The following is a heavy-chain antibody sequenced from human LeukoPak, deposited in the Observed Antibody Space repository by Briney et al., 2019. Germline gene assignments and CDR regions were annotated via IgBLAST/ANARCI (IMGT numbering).Heavy chain of an antibody. CDR1: GYTFTSYY. J-gene: IGHJ5*02. D-gene: IGHD1-1*01. CDR3: TRGVQLERRYYNGFDP. Sequence: ASVKVSCKASGYTFTSYYIHWVRQAPGQGLEWMGMINPSRGSTSYAQKFQGGLTMTRDTSTSTVYMELSSLRSEDTAVYYCTRGVQLERRYYNGFDPWGQGTLVTVSS. CDR2: INPSRGST. V-gene: IGHV1-46*01.